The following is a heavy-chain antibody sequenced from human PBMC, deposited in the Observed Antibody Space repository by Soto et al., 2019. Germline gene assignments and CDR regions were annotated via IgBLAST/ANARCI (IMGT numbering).Heavy chain of an antibody. D-gene: IGHD5-12*01. CDR3: ARAIGYSGYDSYY. J-gene: IGHJ4*02. Sequence: SVKVSCKASGGTFSSYAISWVRQAPGQGLEWMGGIIPIFGTANYAQKFQGRVTITADKSTSTAYMELSSLRSEDTAVYYCARAIGYSGYDSYYWGQGTLVTVSS. CDR1: GGTFSSYA. V-gene: IGHV1-69*06. CDR2: IIPIFGTA.